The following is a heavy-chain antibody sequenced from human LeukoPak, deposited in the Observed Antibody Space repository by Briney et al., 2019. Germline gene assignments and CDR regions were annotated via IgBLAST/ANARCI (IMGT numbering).Heavy chain of an antibody. CDR1: GYTFTSYD. CDR2: MNPNSGNT. CDR3: AIDPTHSSGWSDDY. V-gene: IGHV1-8*01. J-gene: IGHJ4*02. Sequence: ASVKVSCKASGYTFTSYDINWVRQATGQGLEWMGWMNPNSGNTGYAQKFQGRVTMTRNTSISTAYMELNSLRSEDTAVYYCAIDPTHSSGWSDDYWGQGTLVTVSS. D-gene: IGHD6-19*01.